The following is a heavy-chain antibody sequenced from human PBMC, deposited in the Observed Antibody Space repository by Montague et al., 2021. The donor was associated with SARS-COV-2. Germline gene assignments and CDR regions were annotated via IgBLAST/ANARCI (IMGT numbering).Heavy chain of an antibody. CDR3: AREYFDNSGMGHY. Sequence: SLRLSCAASGFAFSSYGMHWVRQAPGKGLEWVAVIWYDGSNKYYADSVKGRFTISRDNSKNTLYLQMNSLRAEDTAVYYCAREYFDNSGMGHYWGQGTLVTVSS. CDR1: GFAFSSYG. CDR2: IWYDGSNK. V-gene: IGHV3-33*01. D-gene: IGHD3-22*01. J-gene: IGHJ4*02.